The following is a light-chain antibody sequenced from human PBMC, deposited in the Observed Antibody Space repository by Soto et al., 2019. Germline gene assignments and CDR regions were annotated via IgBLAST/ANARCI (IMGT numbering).Light chain of an antibody. V-gene: IGLV2-14*03. J-gene: IGLJ1*01. CDR3: NSYTSTSTSYV. CDR2: DVS. Sequence: QSALTQPASVSGSPGQSITISCTGTISDVGGYNYVSWYQHHPGKAPKLMIYDVSNRPSGVSNRFSGSKSCNTASLTISGLQAEDEADYYCNSYTSTSTSYVFGTGTKVTVL. CDR1: ISDVGGYNY.